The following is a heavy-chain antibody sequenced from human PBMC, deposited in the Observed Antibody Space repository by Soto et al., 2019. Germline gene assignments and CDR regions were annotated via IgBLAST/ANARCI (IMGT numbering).Heavy chain of an antibody. Sequence: PGESLKISCKGSGYSFTSYWIGWMRQMPGKGLEWMGIIYPGDSDTRYSPSFQGQVTISADKSISTAYLQWSSLKASDTAMYYCARQFITMVRGVIIPADTPSYYYGMDVWGQGTTVTVSS. CDR2: IYPGDSDT. J-gene: IGHJ6*02. V-gene: IGHV5-51*01. CDR1: GYSFTSYW. D-gene: IGHD3-10*01. CDR3: ARQFITMVRGVIIPADTPSYYYGMDV.